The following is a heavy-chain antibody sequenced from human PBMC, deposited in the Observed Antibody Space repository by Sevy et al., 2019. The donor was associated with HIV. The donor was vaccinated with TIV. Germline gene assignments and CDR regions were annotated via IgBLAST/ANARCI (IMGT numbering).Heavy chain of an antibody. CDR3: ARGKSGYGYGLDY. J-gene: IGHJ4*02. CDR2: IYSDGST. D-gene: IGHD5-18*01. CDR1: GFPVSSND. V-gene: IGHV3-66*01. Sequence: GGSLRLSVAASGFPVSSNDMSGFRQAPGKGLEWVSVIYSDGSTYHADSVKGRITISKDNSKNTLYLQMNSLGDEETAEYYCARGKSGYGYGLDYWGQGTLVTVSS.